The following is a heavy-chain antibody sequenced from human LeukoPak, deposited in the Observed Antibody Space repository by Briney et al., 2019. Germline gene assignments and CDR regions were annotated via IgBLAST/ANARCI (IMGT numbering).Heavy chain of an antibody. CDR2: ISSSSSYI. J-gene: IGHJ4*02. Sequence: GGSLRLSCAASGFTFSRHSINWVRQAPGKGLEWVSSISSSSSYIYYADSVKGRFTISRDNAKNSLYLQMNSLRAEDTAVYYCARDSISMVRAYDYWGQGTLVTVSS. D-gene: IGHD3-10*01. CDR3: ARDSISMVRAYDY. CDR1: GFTFSRHS. V-gene: IGHV3-21*01.